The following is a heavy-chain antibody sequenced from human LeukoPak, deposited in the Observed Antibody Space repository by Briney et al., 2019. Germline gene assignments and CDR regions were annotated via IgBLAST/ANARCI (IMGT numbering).Heavy chain of an antibody. CDR1: GYTFTSYG. CDR2: ISAYNGNT. V-gene: IGHV1-18*01. D-gene: IGHD3-3*01. J-gene: IGHJ6*03. CDR3: ARTTYYDFWSGHYYYYYMDV. Sequence: ASVKVSCKASGYTFTSYGISWVRQAPGQGLEWMGWISAYNGNTNYAQKLQGRVTMTTYTSTSTAYMELRSLRSDDTAVYYCARTTYYDFWSGHYYYYYMDVWGKGTTVTVSS.